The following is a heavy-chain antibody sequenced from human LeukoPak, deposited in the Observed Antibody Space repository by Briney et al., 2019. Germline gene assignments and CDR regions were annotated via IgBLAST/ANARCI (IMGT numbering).Heavy chain of an antibody. CDR2: ISAYNGNT. CDR1: GYTFTSYG. D-gene: IGHD3-9*01. CDR3: ARRADDILTGYYPFDP. J-gene: IGHJ5*02. Sequence: ASLKVSSKASGYTFTSYGISWVLQAPGQGLEWIGWISAYNGNTNYAQKLQGRVTMTTDTSTSTAYMELRSLRSDDTAVYYCARRADDILTGYYPFDPWGQGTLVTVSS. V-gene: IGHV1-18*04.